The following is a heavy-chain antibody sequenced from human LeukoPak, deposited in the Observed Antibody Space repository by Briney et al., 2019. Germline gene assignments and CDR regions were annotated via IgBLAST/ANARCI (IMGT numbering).Heavy chain of an antibody. J-gene: IGHJ5*02. D-gene: IGHD3-16*02. CDR1: GGSISSGSYY. CDR2: IYTSGST. CDR3: AREEVIQRNWFDP. V-gene: IGHV4-61*02. Sequence: SQTLSLTCTVSGGSISSGSYYWSWIRQPAGKGLEWIGRIYTSGSTNYNPSLKSRVTISVDTSKNQFSLKLSSVTAADTAVYYCAREEVIQRNWFDPWGQGTLVTVSS.